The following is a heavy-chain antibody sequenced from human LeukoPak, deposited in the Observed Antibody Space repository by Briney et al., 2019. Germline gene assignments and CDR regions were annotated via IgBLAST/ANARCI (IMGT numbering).Heavy chain of an antibody. D-gene: IGHD2-2*01. CDR1: GFTFSSYA. Sequence: GGSLRLSCAASGFTFSSYAMHWVRQAPGKGLEWVAVISYDGSNKYYADSVKGRFTISRDNSKNTLYLQMNSLRAEDTAVYYCAKDEAISSTSGNWFDPWGQGTLVTVSS. CDR2: ISYDGSNK. CDR3: AKDEAISSTSGNWFDP. V-gene: IGHV3-30-3*01. J-gene: IGHJ5*02.